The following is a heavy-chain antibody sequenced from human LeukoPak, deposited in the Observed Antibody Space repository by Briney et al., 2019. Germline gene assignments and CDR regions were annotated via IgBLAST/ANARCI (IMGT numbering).Heavy chain of an antibody. V-gene: IGHV3-33*01. CDR1: GFTFSSYG. CDR3: ARDISQQLGPGFDY. D-gene: IGHD6-13*01. CDR2: IWSDGSNK. J-gene: IGHJ4*02. Sequence: GGSLRLSCAASGFTFSSYGMHWVRQAPGKGLEWVAAIWSDGSNKYYADSVKGRFTISRDNSKNTLYLQMNSLRAEDTAVYYCARDISQQLGPGFDYWGQGTLVTVSS.